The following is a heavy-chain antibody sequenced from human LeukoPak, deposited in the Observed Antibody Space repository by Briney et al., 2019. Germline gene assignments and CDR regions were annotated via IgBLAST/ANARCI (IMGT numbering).Heavy chain of an antibody. Sequence: GRSLRLSCAASGFTFSSYGMHWVRQAPGKGLEWVAVIWYDGSNKYYADSVKGRFTISRDNPKNTLYLQMNSLRAEDTAVYYCARGRGAATTGGFDYWGQGTLVTVSS. J-gene: IGHJ4*02. D-gene: IGHD5-24*01. CDR3: ARGRGAATTGGFDY. V-gene: IGHV3-33*01. CDR2: IWYDGSNK. CDR1: GFTFSSYG.